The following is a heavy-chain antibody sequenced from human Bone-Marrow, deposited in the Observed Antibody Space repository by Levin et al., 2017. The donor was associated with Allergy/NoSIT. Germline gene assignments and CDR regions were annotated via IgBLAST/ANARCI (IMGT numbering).Heavy chain of an antibody. Sequence: LSLTCAASGFTFSEYYMSWIRQAPGKGLEWVSYISSSGSTIYYADSVKGRFTISRDNAKNSLYLQMNSLRAEDTAVYYCARSPRYSSGWGIFDYWGQGTLVTVSS. CDR1: GFTFSEYY. D-gene: IGHD6-19*01. J-gene: IGHJ4*02. CDR2: ISSSGSTI. V-gene: IGHV3-11*01. CDR3: ARSPRYSSGWGIFDY.